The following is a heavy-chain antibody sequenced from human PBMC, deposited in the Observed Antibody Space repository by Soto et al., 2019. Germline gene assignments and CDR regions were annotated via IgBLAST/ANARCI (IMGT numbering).Heavy chain of an antibody. J-gene: IGHJ5*02. D-gene: IGHD2-15*01. Sequence: PSETLSLTCAVYGGSFSGYYWSWIRQPPGKGLEWIGEINHSGSTNYNPSLKSRVTISVDTSKNQFSLKLSSVTAADTAVYYCARCRRVANWFDPWGQGTLVTVS. CDR2: INHSGST. CDR3: ARCRRVANWFDP. CDR1: GGSFSGYY. V-gene: IGHV4-34*01.